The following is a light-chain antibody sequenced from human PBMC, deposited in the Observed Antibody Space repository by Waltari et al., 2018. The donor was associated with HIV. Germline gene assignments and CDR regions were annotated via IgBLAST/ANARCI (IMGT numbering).Light chain of an antibody. CDR1: SPNIGSNS. V-gene: IGLV1-47*03. CDR3: ATGDDSLNGVL. Sequence: SVLTQPPSASGTPGQKVTISCSGSSPNIGSNSVFWYQQLPGAAPKLLIYRDTRRASGAPDRFSGSKSGTSGSLAISGLCSEDEGVYGCATGDDSLNGVLFGGGTNLNVL. CDR2: RDT. J-gene: IGLJ2*01.